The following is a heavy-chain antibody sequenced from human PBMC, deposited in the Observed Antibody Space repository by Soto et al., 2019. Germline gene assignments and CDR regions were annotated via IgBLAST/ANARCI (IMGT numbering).Heavy chain of an antibody. CDR3: AREDGNYYDSSGYNAFDI. V-gene: IGHV3-21*01. CDR2: ISSSSSYI. Sequence: GGSLRLSCAACGFTFSSYSMNWVRQAPGKGLEWVSSISSSSSYIYYADSVKGRFTISRDNAKNSLYLQMNSLRAEDTAVYYCAREDGNYYDSSGYNAFDIWGQGTMVTVSS. D-gene: IGHD3-22*01. J-gene: IGHJ3*02. CDR1: GFTFSSYS.